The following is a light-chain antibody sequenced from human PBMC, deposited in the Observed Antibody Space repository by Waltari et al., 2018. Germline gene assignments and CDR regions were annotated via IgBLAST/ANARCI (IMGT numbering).Light chain of an antibody. J-gene: IGKJ2*03. Sequence: EIVLTQSPGTLSLSPVERATLSCRASQSVGSSHLAWYQQKPDQAPRLLIYGASNRATGIPDRFSGSGSGTGFTLTINRLEPEDFAVYYCQHYGTSPPRYSFGQGTKLEIK. V-gene: IGKV3-20*01. CDR3: QHYGTSPPRYS. CDR1: QSVGSSH. CDR2: GAS.